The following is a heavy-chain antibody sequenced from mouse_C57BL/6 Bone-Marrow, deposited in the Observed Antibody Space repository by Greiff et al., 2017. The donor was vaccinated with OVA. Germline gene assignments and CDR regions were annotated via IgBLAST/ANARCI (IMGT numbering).Heavy chain of an antibody. D-gene: IGHD1-1*01. CDR2: FDPNSGGT. V-gene: IGHV1-72*01. Sequence: QVQLQQPGAELVKPGASVKLSCKASGYTFTSYWMHWVKQRPGRGLEWIGRFDPNSGGTKYNEKFKSTATLTVDKPSRTADMKLSSLTSEDSAVYYCARSGVLRTYWYFDVWGTGTTVTVSA. CDR3: ARSGVLRTYWYFDV. J-gene: IGHJ1*03. CDR1: GYTFTSYW.